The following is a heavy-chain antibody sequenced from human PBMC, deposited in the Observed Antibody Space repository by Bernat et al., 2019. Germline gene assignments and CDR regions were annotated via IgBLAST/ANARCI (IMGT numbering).Heavy chain of an antibody. CDR2: IYYSGST. V-gene: IGHV4-39*01. J-gene: IGHJ5*02. CDR3: ARIGCSSTSCYTGPGGWFDP. D-gene: IGHD2-2*02. CDR1: GGSISSSSYY. Sequence: QLQLQESGPGLVKPSETLSLTCTVSGGSISSSSYYWGWIRQPPGKGLEWIGSIYYSGSTYYNPSLKSRVTISLDTSKNQFSLKLSSVTAADTAVYYCARIGCSSTSCYTGPGGWFDPWGQGTLVTVSS.